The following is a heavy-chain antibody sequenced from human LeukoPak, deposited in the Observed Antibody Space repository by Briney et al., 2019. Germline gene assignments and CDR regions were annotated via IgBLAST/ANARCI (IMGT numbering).Heavy chain of an antibody. V-gene: IGHV4-38-2*02. J-gene: IGHJ3*02. CDR3: ARDYDILTGDDAFDI. D-gene: IGHD3-9*01. CDR2: IYHSGST. CDR1: GYSISSGYD. Sequence: SETLSLTCTVSGYSISSGYDWGWIRQPPGKGLEWIGSIYHSGSTYYNPSLKSRVTISVDTSKNQFSLKLSSVTAADTAVYYCARDYDILTGDDAFDIWGQGTMVTVSS.